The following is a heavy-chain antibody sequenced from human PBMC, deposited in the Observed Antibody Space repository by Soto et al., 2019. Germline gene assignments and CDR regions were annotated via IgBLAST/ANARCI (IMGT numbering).Heavy chain of an antibody. V-gene: IGHV4-34*01. CDR2: INHSGST. CDR3: ARAGAARPGFDY. J-gene: IGHJ4*02. D-gene: IGHD6-6*01. CDR1: GGSFSGYY. Sequence: SETLSLTCAVYGGSFSGYYWSWIRQPPGKGLEWIGEINHSGSTNYNPSLKSRVTISVDTSKNQFSLKLSSVTAADTAVYYCARAGAARPGFDYWGQGTLVTVSS.